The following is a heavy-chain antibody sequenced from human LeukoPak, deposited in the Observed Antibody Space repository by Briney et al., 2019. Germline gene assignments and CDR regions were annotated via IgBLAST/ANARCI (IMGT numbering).Heavy chain of an antibody. D-gene: IGHD6-13*01. CDR1: GFTFSNYW. CDR2: IKPDGSEN. Sequence: QTGGSLRLSCAACGFTFSNYWVSWVRQAPGEGLEWVANIKPDGSENQYVESVKGRFTISRDNAKNSLYLRMNSLRAEDTAVYYCARWEKGYISNWYFDYWGQGTLVTVSS. J-gene: IGHJ4*02. CDR3: ARWEKGYISNWYFDY. V-gene: IGHV3-7*01.